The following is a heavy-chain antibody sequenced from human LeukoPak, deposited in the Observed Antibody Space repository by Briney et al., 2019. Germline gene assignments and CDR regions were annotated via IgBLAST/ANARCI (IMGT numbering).Heavy chain of an antibody. D-gene: IGHD4-23*01. V-gene: IGHV3-NL1*01. Sequence: QPGGSLRLSCAASGFTFSSYGMHWVRQAPGKGLEWVSFTYVGGTTYYTDSVKGRFTISRDNSKDTLFLQMNSLRADDTAVYYCATGPTVATSYLYWGQGTLVTVSS. CDR1: GFTFSSYG. CDR2: TYVGGTT. CDR3: ATGPTVATSYLY. J-gene: IGHJ4*02.